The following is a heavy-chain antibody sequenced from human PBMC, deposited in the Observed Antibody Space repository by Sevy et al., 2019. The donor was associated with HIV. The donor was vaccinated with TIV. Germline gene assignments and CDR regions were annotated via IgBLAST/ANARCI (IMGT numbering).Heavy chain of an antibody. Sequence: GGSLRLSCAASGFTFSSYEMNWVRQAPGKGLEWVSYISSSGSTIYYADCVKGRFTISRDNANNSLYLQMNSLRAEDTAVYYCASLGDIVVVPAAQDYYYYYGMDVWGQGTTVTVSS. CDR2: ISSSGSTI. J-gene: IGHJ6*02. CDR3: ASLGDIVVVPAAQDYYYYYGMDV. D-gene: IGHD2-2*01. CDR1: GFTFSSYE. V-gene: IGHV3-48*03.